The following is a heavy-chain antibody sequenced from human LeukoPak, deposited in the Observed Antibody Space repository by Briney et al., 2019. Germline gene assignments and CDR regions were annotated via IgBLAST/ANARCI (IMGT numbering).Heavy chain of an antibody. CDR3: ARNGGSTWESLSGGELEYFQH. D-gene: IGHD2-8*01. Sequence: GASVKVSCKASGYTFTGYYMHWVRQAPGQGLEWMGWINPNSGGTNYAQKFQGRVTMTRDTSISTAYMELSRLTSDDTAVYYCARNGGSTWESLSGGELEYFQHWGQGTLVTVSS. V-gene: IGHV1-2*02. CDR2: INPNSGGT. J-gene: IGHJ1*01. CDR1: GYTFTGYY.